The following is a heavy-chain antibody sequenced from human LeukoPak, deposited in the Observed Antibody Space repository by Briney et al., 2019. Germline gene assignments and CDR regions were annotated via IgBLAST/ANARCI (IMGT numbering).Heavy chain of an antibody. D-gene: IGHD3-22*01. CDR2: IITYNGNT. V-gene: IGHV1-18*01. Sequence: ASVKVSCKASGYTFTSYGISWVRQAPGQGLEWMGYIITYNGNTNYAQKFQGRVTMTRDTSISTAYMELSRLRSDDTAVYYCARPGTYYDSSGPFDYWGQGTLVTVSS. CDR3: ARPGTYYDSSGPFDY. CDR1: GYTFTSYG. J-gene: IGHJ4*02.